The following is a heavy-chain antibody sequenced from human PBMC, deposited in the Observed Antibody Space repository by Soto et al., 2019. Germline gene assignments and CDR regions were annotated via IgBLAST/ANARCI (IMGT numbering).Heavy chain of an antibody. J-gene: IGHJ6*02. Sequence: SETLSLTCAVYGGSFTDYYWSWIRQPPGKGLEWIGEITHTGGFDSNPSLGSRATISVDTTKNQFSLKLSSVTTADTALYYCARGRQRPSAAYKGHGYYGMDVWGQGTTVTVSS. V-gene: IGHV4-34*01. D-gene: IGHD2-2*01. CDR3: ARGRQRPSAAYKGHGYYGMDV. CDR1: GGSFTDYY. CDR2: ITHTGGF.